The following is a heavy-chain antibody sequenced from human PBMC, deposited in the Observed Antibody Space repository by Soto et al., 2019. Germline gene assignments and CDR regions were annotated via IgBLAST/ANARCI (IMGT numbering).Heavy chain of an antibody. Sequence: EVQLVESGGGLVQPGGSLRLSCAASGFTFSSYWMSWVRQAPGKGPEWVANIKQDGSEKYYVDSVKGRFTISRDNAKNSLYLQMNSLRAEDTAVYYCARGRVIVILGLYFDYWGQGTLVTVSS. V-gene: IGHV3-7*01. CDR2: IKQDGSEK. D-gene: IGHD3-16*02. CDR1: GFTFSSYW. J-gene: IGHJ4*02. CDR3: ARGRVIVILGLYFDY.